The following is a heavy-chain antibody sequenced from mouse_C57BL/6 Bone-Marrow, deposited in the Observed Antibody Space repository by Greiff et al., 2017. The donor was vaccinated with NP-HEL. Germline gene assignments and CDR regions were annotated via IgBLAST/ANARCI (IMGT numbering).Heavy chain of an antibody. J-gene: IGHJ4*01. V-gene: IGHV1-69*01. Sequence: VQLQQPGAELVMPGASVKLSCKASGYTFTSYWMHWVKQRPGQGLEWIGEIDPSDSYTNYNQKFKGKSTLTVDKSSSTAYMQLSSLTSEDSAVYYCARGGPDAMDYWGQGTSVTVSS. CDR3: ARGGPDAMDY. CDR2: IDPSDSYT. CDR1: GYTFTSYW.